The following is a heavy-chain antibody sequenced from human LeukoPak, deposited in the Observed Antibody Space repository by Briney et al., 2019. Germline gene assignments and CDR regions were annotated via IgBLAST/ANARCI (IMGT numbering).Heavy chain of an antibody. CDR1: GFTFSSYE. D-gene: IGHD2-2*01. CDR2: ISSSGSTI. Sequence: GGSLRLSCAASGFTFSSYEMNWVRQAPGKGLEWVSYISSSGSTIYYADSVKGRFTISRDNAKNSLYLQMNSLRAEDTAVYYCARLGYCSSTSCRCYHYGMDVWGKGTTVTVSS. CDR3: ARLGYCSSTSCRCYHYGMDV. V-gene: IGHV3-48*03. J-gene: IGHJ6*04.